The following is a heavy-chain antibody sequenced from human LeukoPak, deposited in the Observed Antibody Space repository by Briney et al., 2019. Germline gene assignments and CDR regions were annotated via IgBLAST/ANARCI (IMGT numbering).Heavy chain of an antibody. J-gene: IGHJ4*02. D-gene: IGHD3-10*01. V-gene: IGHV4-39*07. CDR2: IFYSGST. CDR1: SGSISTSNYY. Sequence: PSETLSLTCTVSSGSISTSNYYWGWVRQPPGKALEWIGNIFYSGSTYYSPSLKSRVTISLDTSRNQFSLKLSSVTAADTAVYYCARGITMVRGVIITAFDYWGQGTLVTVSS. CDR3: ARGITMVRGVIITAFDY.